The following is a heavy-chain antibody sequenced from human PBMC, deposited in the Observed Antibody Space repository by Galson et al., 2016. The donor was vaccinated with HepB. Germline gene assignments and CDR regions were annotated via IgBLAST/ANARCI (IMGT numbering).Heavy chain of an antibody. CDR1: GFTFNTYA. Sequence: SLRLSCAASGFTFNTYAMHWARQAPGKGLEWVAVISYDGSEKNYADSVRGRFTISRDKSKNIMSLQMNSVRADDTAVYYCARDYYTYSSGHIDYWGQGTLVTVSS. J-gene: IGHJ4*02. CDR3: ARDYYTYSSGHIDY. CDR2: ISYDGSEK. V-gene: IGHV3-30*03. D-gene: IGHD3-3*01.